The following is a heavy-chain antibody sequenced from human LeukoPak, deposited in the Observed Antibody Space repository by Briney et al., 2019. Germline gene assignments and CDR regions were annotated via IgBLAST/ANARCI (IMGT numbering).Heavy chain of an antibody. D-gene: IGHD2-15*01. CDR1: GLTFTIYW. J-gene: IGHJ4*02. Sequence: GGSLRLSCAASGLTFTIYWMSWVRQAPGKGLEWVANIKQDGSKKYYVDSVKGRFTMSRDNAKNSLYLQMNSLRAEDTAVYYCARGYCSGGSCYSIYFDNWGQGTLVTVSS. CDR2: IKQDGSKK. CDR3: ARGYCSGGSCYSIYFDN. V-gene: IGHV3-7*01.